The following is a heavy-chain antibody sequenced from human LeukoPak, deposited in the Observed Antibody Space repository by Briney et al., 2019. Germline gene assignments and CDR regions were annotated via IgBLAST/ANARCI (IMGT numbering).Heavy chain of an antibody. CDR3: ARDVRSDTAPLNY. CDR1: GYTFTRYA. J-gene: IGHJ4*02. D-gene: IGHD5-18*01. CDR2: INTNTGNP. Sequence: ASVKVSCKASGYTFTRYAINWVRRAPGQGLEWMGWINTNTGNPTYAQGFTGRFVFSLDTSVNTAYLQITSLWAEDTAVYYCARDVRSDTAPLNYWGQGTLVTVSS. V-gene: IGHV7-4-1*02.